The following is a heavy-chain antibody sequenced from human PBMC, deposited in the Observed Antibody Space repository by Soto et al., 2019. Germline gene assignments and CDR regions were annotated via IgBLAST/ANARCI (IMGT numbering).Heavy chain of an antibody. D-gene: IGHD2-15*01. CDR1: GFTFSSYW. CDR3: ARDRGGSRYNWFDP. V-gene: IGHV3-7*03. Sequence: GGSLRLSCAASGFTFSSYWMSWVRQAPGKGLEWVANIKQDGSEKYYVDSAKGRFTISRDNAKNSLYLQMNSLRAEDTAVYYCARDRGGSRYNWFDPWGQGTLVTVSS. CDR2: IKQDGSEK. J-gene: IGHJ5*02.